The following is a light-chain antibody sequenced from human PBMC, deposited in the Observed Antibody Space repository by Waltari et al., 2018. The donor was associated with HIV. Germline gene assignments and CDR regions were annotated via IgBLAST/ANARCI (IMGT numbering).Light chain of an antibody. CDR2: DAS. J-gene: IGKJ4*01. CDR1: QDIRKY. V-gene: IGKV1-33*01. Sequence: DIQMTQSPSSLSASVGDRVTITCQASQDIRKYLNWYQQKPGKAPKLLIYDASNLETGVPSRFSGSGSGTEFTLKISRVEAEDVGLYFCMQALQTPLTFGGGTKVEIK. CDR3: MQALQTPLT.